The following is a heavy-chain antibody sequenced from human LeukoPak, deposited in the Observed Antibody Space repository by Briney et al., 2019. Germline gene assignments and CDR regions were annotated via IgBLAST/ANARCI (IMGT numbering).Heavy chain of an antibody. Sequence: GGSLRLSCAASGFTFSSYSMSWVRQAPGKGLEWVANIKEDGSDKYYVDSVKGRFTISRDNAKNTLYLQMNSLRAEDTAVYYCARDWRTFGDYWGQGTLVTVSS. CDR2: IKEDGSDK. D-gene: IGHD3-16*01. CDR1: GFTFSSYS. V-gene: IGHV3-7*01. CDR3: ARDWRTFGDY. J-gene: IGHJ4*02.